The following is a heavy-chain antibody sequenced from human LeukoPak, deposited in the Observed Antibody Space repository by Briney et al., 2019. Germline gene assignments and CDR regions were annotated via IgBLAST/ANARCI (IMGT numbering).Heavy chain of an antibody. CDR3: ATPNTYYYDSSGPHDWFDP. D-gene: IGHD3-22*01. CDR1: GYTFTSYY. V-gene: IGHV1-24*01. Sequence: GASVKVSCKASGYTFTSYYMHWVRQAPGKGLEWMGGFDPEDGETIYAQKFQGRVTMTEDTSTDTAYMELSSLRSEDTAVYYCATPNTYYYDSSGPHDWFDPWGQGTLVTVSS. J-gene: IGHJ5*02. CDR2: FDPEDGET.